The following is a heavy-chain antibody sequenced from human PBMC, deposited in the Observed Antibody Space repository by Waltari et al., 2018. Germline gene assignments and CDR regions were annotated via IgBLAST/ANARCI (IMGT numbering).Heavy chain of an antibody. J-gene: IGHJ6*02. CDR2: IYYSGST. Sequence: QVQLQESGPGLVKPSETLSLTCTVSGGSISSHYWSWIRQPPGKGLEWIGYIYYSGSTNYNPSLKSRVTISVDTSKNQFSLKLSSVTAADTAVYYCARDRAVVIASYYYYYGMDVWGQGTTVTVSS. CDR1: GGSISSHY. D-gene: IGHD2-21*01. CDR3: ARDRAVVIASYYYYYGMDV. V-gene: IGHV4-59*11.